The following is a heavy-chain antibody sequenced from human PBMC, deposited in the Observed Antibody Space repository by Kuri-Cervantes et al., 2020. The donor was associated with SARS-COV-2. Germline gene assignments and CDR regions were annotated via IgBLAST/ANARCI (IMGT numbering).Heavy chain of an antibody. D-gene: IGHD3-22*01. CDR3: ARALTDDSSGYKYYFDY. CDR2: IIPIFGTA. Sequence: SVKVSCKATGGTFISYAISWVRQAPGQGLEWMGGIIPIFGTANYAQKFQGRVTITTDESTSTAYMELSSLRSEDTAVYYSARALTDDSSGYKYYFDYWGQGTLVTVSS. J-gene: IGHJ4*02. CDR1: GGTFISYA. V-gene: IGHV1-69*05.